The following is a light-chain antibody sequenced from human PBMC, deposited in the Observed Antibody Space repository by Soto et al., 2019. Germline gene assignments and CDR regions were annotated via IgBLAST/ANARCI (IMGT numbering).Light chain of an antibody. Sequence: DIQMTQSPSTLSASVGDRVAITCRASDNIVHWVAWYQQKPGKAPKLLIYKAANLADEVPSRFAGSGSGTDFTLTITRLQPDDFATYYCQHYNRFSRTFGQGTKVEV. J-gene: IGKJ1*01. CDR1: DNIVHW. CDR3: QHYNRFSRT. CDR2: KAA. V-gene: IGKV1-5*03.